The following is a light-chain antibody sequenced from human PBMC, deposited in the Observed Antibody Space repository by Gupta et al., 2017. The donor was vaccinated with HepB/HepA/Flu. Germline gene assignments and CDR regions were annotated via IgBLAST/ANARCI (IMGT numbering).Light chain of an antibody. CDR3: SSYASSNNVV. Sequence: QSALPQPPSASGSPGQSVTISCTGTSSDVGGYNHVSWYQQHPSTTPILIFFEVNQRPAGVPGRFSGSTSGNTASLTVSVREAEDDANYYCSSYASSNNVVFGGGTKRTVL. J-gene: IGLJ2*01. CDR1: SSDVGGYNH. CDR2: EVN. V-gene: IGLV2-8*01.